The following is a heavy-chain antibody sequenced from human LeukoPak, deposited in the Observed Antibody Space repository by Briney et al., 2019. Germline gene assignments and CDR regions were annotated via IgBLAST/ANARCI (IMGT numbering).Heavy chain of an antibody. CDR2: ISNDGRTI. CDR3: ARERNYYDSSGYVGY. D-gene: IGHD3-22*01. CDR1: EFTFSDYY. J-gene: IGHJ4*02. Sequence: GGSLRLSCAASEFTFSDYYMSWIRQAPGKGLEWISYISNDGRTIFYADSVKGRFTISRDNAKNSLYLQMNSLRAEDTAVYYCARERNYYDSSGYVGYWGQGTLVTVSS. V-gene: IGHV3-11*01.